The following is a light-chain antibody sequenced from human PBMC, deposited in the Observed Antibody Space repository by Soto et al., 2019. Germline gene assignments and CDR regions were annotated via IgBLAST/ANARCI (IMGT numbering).Light chain of an antibody. CDR3: QQTFGIFPWT. CDR2: SAS. V-gene: IGKV1-39*01. CDR1: QNIRTY. Sequence: IHMTQSPYSLSASFGYSFTITGRSSQNIRTYLNWYQQKPGRAPKLLIHSASALPSGVPSRFSGSGSGTEFTLTMSGLQPEDFATYYCQQTFGIFPWTFGQGTKVDIK. J-gene: IGKJ1*01.